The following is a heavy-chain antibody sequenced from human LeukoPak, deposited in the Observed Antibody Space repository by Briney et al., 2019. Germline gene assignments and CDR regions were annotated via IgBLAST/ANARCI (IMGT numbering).Heavy chain of an antibody. CDR2: IIPIFGTA. Sequence: SVKVSCKASGGTFSSYAISWVRQAPGQGLEWMGGIIPIFGTANYAQKFQGRVTITADESTSTAYMELSSLRSEDTAVYYCARDQGYQLILGNWFDPWGQGTLVTVSS. CDR3: ARDQGYQLILGNWFDP. J-gene: IGHJ5*02. CDR1: GGTFSSYA. V-gene: IGHV1-69*13. D-gene: IGHD2-2*01.